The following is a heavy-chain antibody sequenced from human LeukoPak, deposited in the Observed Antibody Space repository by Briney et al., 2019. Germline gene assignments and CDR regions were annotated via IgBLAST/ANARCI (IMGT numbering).Heavy chain of an antibody. J-gene: IGHJ5*02. CDR1: GFTFCSYS. V-gene: IGHV3-48*04. CDR3: ARECHSYYYGSGSPLVWFDP. D-gene: IGHD3-10*01. Sequence: GGSLRLSCAASGFTFCSYSINWVRQAPGKGLEWVSYISSSSSTIYYADSVKGRFTISRDNAKNSLYLQMNSLRAEDTAVYYCARECHSYYYGSGSPLVWFDPWGQGTLVTVSS. CDR2: ISSSSSTI.